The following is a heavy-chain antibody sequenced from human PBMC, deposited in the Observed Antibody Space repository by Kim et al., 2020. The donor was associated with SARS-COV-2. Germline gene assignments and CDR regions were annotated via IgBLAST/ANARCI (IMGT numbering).Heavy chain of an antibody. D-gene: IGHD1-26*01. Sequence: ASVKVSCKASGYTFTSHGISWVRQAPGQGLEWMGWISAYNGNTHYVHKLQGRVTMPTDTSTSTAYMELRSLRSDDTPVHYCARGRGVVGALISADYYYYYGMDVWGQGTTVTVSS. J-gene: IGHJ6*02. V-gene: IGHV1-18*01. CDR2: ISAYNGNT. CDR1: GYTFTSHG. CDR3: ARGRGVVGALISADYYYYYGMDV.